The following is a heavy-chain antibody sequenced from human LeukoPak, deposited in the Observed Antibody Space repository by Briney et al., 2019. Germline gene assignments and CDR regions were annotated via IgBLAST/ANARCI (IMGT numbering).Heavy chain of an antibody. CDR1: GLTFSSYS. CDR2: ISSSSSTI. Sequence: GGSLRLSCAASGLTFSSYSMNWVRQAPGKGLEWVSYISSSSSTIYYADSVKGRFTISRDNSKNTLYLQMNSLRAEDTAVYYCARDFSIAAAGYEFDYWGQGTLVTVSS. D-gene: IGHD6-13*01. V-gene: IGHV3-48*04. J-gene: IGHJ4*02. CDR3: ARDFSIAAAGYEFDY.